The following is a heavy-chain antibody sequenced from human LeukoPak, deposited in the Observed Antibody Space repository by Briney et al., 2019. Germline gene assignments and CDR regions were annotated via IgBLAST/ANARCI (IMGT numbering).Heavy chain of an antibody. CDR2: ISNNGGYA. J-gene: IGHJ4*02. Sequence: GGSLRLSCAASGFTFSSSAMSWVRQAPGKGLEWVSAISNNGGYAYYADSVQGRFTISRDSSKSTLYLQMNSLRAEDTAVYYCAAKTVVPAAILHPVDYWGQGTLVTVSS. V-gene: IGHV3-23*01. CDR3: AAKTVVPAAILHPVDY. D-gene: IGHD2-2*01. CDR1: GFTFSSSA.